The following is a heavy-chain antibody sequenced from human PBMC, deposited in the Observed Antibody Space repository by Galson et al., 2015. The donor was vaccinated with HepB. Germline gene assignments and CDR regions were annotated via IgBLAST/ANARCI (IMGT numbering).Heavy chain of an antibody. CDR3: ARTKPRIAAAGTTRYFDL. Sequence: SVKVSCKASGYTFTGYYMHWVRQAPGQGLEWMGRINPNSGGTNYAQKFQGRVTMTRDTSISTAYMELSRLRSDDTAVYYCARTKPRIAAAGTTRYFDLWSRGTLVTVSS. D-gene: IGHD6-13*01. CDR1: GYTFTGYY. J-gene: IGHJ2*01. V-gene: IGHV1-2*06. CDR2: INPNSGGT.